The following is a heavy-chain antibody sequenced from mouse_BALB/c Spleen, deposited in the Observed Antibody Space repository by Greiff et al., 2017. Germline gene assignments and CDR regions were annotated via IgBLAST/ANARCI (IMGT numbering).Heavy chain of an antibody. J-gene: IGHJ4*01. CDR2: IYPGDGDT. V-gene: IGHV1-87*01. CDR3: AGKNGYYAMDY. Sequence: QVQLQQSGAELARPGASVKLSCKASGYTFTSYWMQWVKQRPGQGLEWIGAIYPGDGDTRYTQKFKGKATLTADKSSSTAYMQLSSLASEDSAVYYCAGKNGYYAMDYWGQGTSVTVSS. CDR1: GYTFTSYW.